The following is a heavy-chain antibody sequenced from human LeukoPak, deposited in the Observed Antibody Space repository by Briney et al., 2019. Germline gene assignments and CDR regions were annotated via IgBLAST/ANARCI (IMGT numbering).Heavy chain of an antibody. CDR1: GGSFSGYY. CDR2: INHSGST. Sequence: SETLSLTCAVYGGSFSGYYWSWIRQPPGKGLEWIGEINHSGSTNYNPSPKSRVTISVDTSKNQFSLKLSSVTAADTAVYYCARGGNQLLYSWRNWFDPWGQGTLVTVSS. D-gene: IGHD2-2*02. J-gene: IGHJ5*02. CDR3: ARGGNQLLYSWRNWFDP. V-gene: IGHV4-34*01.